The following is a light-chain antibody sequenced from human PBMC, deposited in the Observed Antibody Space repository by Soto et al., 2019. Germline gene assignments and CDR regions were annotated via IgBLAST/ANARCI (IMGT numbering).Light chain of an antibody. CDR2: RPS. CDR3: QQYHNCPQVT. V-gene: IGKV3-15*01. CDR1: QNIINA. J-gene: IGKJ1*01. Sequence: IVLTQSPATLSVSPGERATLSCRASQNIINALVWYQQKPGQAPRLVIYRPSTSATGIPLRFSGSGSGTEFTLTISRLPSEDLAVYYSQQYHNCPQVTFGQGTKVDIK.